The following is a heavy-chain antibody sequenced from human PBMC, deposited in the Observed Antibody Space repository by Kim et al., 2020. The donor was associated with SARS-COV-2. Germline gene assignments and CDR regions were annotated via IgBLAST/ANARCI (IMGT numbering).Heavy chain of an antibody. J-gene: IGHJ4*02. CDR2: IYYSGNT. Sequence: SETLSLTCTVSGGSISSYYWSWIRQPPGKGLEWIGYIYYSGNTNYNPSLKSRVTISVDTSKNQFSLKLSSVTAADTAVYYCATTYYDILTGFTFQYWGQGTLVTVSS. CDR3: ATTYYDILTGFTFQY. V-gene: IGHV4-59*01. CDR1: GGSISSYY. D-gene: IGHD3-9*01.